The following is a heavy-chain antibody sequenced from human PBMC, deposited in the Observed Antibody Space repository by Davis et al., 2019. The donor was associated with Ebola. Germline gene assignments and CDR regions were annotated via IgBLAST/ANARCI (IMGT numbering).Heavy chain of an antibody. CDR2: ISSSGSTI. CDR3: ARGYSGTYIYAFDI. Sequence: GESLKISCAASGFTFSDYYMSWIRQAPGKGLEWVSYISSSGSTIYYADSVKGRFTISRDNAKNSLYLQMNSLRAEDTAVYYCARGYSGTYIYAFDIWGQGTMVTVSS. J-gene: IGHJ3*02. V-gene: IGHV3-11*01. D-gene: IGHD5-12*01. CDR1: GFTFSDYY.